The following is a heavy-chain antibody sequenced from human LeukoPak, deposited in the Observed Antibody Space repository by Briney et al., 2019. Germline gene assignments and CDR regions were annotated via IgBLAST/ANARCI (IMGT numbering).Heavy chain of an antibody. CDR3: ARGHGSS. V-gene: IGHV3-48*01. CDR1: GFTFSSYS. Sequence: GGSLRLSCAASGFTFSSYSMNWVRQAPGKGLEWVSYISSSSSTIYYADSVKGRFTISRHNSKDTLYLQMNSLRAEDTAVYYCARGHGSSWSQGTLVTVSS. D-gene: IGHD6-13*01. CDR2: ISSSSSTI. J-gene: IGHJ4*02.